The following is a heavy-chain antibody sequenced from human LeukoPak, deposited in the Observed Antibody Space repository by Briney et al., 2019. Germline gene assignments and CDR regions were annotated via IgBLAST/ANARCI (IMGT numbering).Heavy chain of an antibody. V-gene: IGHV7-4-1*02. Sequence: ASVEVSCKTSGYTFSSYGISWVRQAPGQGLEWMGWINTNTGNPTYAQGFTGRFVFSLDTSVSTAYLQISSLKAEDTAVYYCAREVAVYTYDSSGLPGGFDPWGQGTLVTVSS. CDR3: AREVAVYTYDSSGLPGGFDP. D-gene: IGHD3-22*01. CDR2: INTNTGNP. CDR1: GYTFSSYG. J-gene: IGHJ5*02.